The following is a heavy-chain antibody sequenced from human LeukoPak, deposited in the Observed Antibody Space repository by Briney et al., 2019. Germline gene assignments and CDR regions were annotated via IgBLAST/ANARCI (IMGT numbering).Heavy chain of an antibody. D-gene: IGHD3-22*01. Sequence: GGSLRLSCAASGFTFSNYDMYWVRHATGKGLEWVSGIGTTGDTFYPGSVKGRFTISRENAKNSLYLQMNSLRAGDTAVYYCAKGVTMIVVRGAFDIWGQGTMVTVSS. CDR1: GFTFSNYD. CDR3: AKGVTMIVVRGAFDI. J-gene: IGHJ3*02. CDR2: IGTTGDT. V-gene: IGHV3-13*01.